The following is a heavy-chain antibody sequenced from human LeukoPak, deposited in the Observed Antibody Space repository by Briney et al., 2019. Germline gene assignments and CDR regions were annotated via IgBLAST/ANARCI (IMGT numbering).Heavy chain of an antibody. CDR2: ISYDGSNK. Sequence: PGGSLRLSCAASGFSFKDTGMHWVRQAPGKGLEWVAVISYDGSNKYYADSVKGRFTISRDNSKNTLYLQMNSLRAEDTAVYYCARGSGPSYDFWSGYYSGFDYWGQGTLVTVSS. V-gene: IGHV3-30*19. CDR1: GFSFKDTG. CDR3: ARGSGPSYDFWSGYYSGFDY. D-gene: IGHD3-3*01. J-gene: IGHJ4*02.